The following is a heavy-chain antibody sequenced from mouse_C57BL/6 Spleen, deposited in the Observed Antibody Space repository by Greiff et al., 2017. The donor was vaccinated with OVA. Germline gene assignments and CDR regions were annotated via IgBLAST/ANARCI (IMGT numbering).Heavy chain of an antibody. CDR3: ARVYYGSSLYAMDY. CDR1: GYAFSSYW. Sequence: VQLVESGAELVKPGASVKISCKASGYAFSSYWMNWVKQRPGKGLEWIGQIYPGDGDTNYNGQFKGKATLTADKSSSTAYMQLSSLTSEDSAVYFCARVYYGSSLYAMDYWGQGTSVTVSS. CDR2: IYPGDGDT. J-gene: IGHJ4*01. V-gene: IGHV1-80*01. D-gene: IGHD1-1*01.